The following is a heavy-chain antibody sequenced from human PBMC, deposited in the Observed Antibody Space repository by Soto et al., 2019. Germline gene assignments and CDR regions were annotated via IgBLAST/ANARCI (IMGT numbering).Heavy chain of an antibody. V-gene: IGHV4-39*01. Sequence: SETLSLTCTVSGGSISSSSYYWGWIRQPPGKGLEWIGSIYYSGSTYYNPSLKSRVTISVDTSKNQFSLKLSSVTAADTAVYYWATTMTTVTTPDYWGQGTLVTVSS. CDR3: ATTMTTVTTPDY. CDR2: IYYSGST. J-gene: IGHJ4*02. CDR1: GGSISSSSYY. D-gene: IGHD4-17*01.